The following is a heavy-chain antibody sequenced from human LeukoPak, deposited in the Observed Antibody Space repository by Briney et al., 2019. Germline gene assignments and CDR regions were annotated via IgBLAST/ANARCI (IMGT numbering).Heavy chain of an antibody. D-gene: IGHD1/OR15-1a*01. CDR3: ARVGNNPYYYYYYMDV. CDR1: GSTFDDYG. CDR2: INWNGGST. Sequence: GGSLRLSCAASGSTFDDYGMSWVRQAPGKGLEWVSGINWNGGSTGYADSVKGRFTISRDNAKNSLYLQMNSLRAEDTALYYCARVGNNPYYYYYYMDVWGKGTTVTVSS. V-gene: IGHV3-20*04. J-gene: IGHJ6*03.